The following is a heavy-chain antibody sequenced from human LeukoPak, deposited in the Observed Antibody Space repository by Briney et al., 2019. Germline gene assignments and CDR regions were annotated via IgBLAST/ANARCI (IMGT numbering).Heavy chain of an antibody. J-gene: IGHJ5*02. Sequence: PSETLSLTCAVSGYSISSGYYWGWIRRPPGKGLEWIGSIYHSGSTYYNPSLKSRVTISVDTSKNQFSLKLSSVTAADTAVYYCAREGGLNWFDPWGQGTLVTVSS. V-gene: IGHV4-38-2*02. CDR1: GYSISSGYY. CDR3: AREGGLNWFDP. CDR2: IYHSGST. D-gene: IGHD3-16*01.